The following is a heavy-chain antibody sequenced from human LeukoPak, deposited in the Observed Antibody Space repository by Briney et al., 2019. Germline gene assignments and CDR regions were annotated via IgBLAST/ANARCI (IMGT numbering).Heavy chain of an antibody. CDR2: VSGSGGST. J-gene: IGHJ3*02. CDR1: GFTFSSYA. D-gene: IGHD6-19*01. Sequence: PGGSLRLSCAASGFTFSSYAMSWVRQAPGKGLEWVSTVSGSGGSTYYAESMKGRFTISRGNSKNTLYLQMNSLRAEDTAVYYCAKGVSSGWYRGAFDIWGQGTMVTVSS. V-gene: IGHV3-23*01. CDR3: AKGVSSGWYRGAFDI.